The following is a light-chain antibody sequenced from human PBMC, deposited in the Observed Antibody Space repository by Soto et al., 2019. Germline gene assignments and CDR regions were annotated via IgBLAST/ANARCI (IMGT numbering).Light chain of an antibody. CDR1: SSDVGAYNY. CDR2: DVT. J-gene: IGLJ1*01. CDR3: SSYTRPSTYV. V-gene: IGLV2-14*01. Sequence: QSVLTQPASVSGSPGQSITISCTGTSSDVGAYNYVSWYQQHTGKAPKLMIYDVTNRPSGVSNRFSGSKSGNTASLTISGLQAEDEADYYCSSYTRPSTYVFGAGTKVTVL.